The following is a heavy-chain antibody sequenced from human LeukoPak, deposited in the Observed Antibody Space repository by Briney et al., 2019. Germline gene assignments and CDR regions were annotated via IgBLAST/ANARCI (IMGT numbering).Heavy chain of an antibody. CDR3: ARAGYYYDSSGYYYEGFDY. D-gene: IGHD3-22*01. CDR1: GGSISSGDYY. Sequence: SETLSLTCTVSGGSISSGDYYWSWIRQPPGKGLEWIGYIYYSGSTYYNPSLKSRVTISVDTSKNQFSLKLSSVTAADTAVYYCARAGYYYDSSGYYYEGFDYWGQGTLVTVSS. V-gene: IGHV4-30-4*01. J-gene: IGHJ4*02. CDR2: IYYSGST.